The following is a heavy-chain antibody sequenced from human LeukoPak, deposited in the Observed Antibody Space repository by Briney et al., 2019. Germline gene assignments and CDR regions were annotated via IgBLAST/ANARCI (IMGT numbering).Heavy chain of an antibody. V-gene: IGHV1-2*02. D-gene: IGHD2-15*01. Sequence: GASVKVSCKASGYTFTGYYIHWVRQAPGQGLEWMGWINPNGGDTNYAQKFQGRVTMTRDTSISTAYMELSRLRSDDTAVYYCARFCSGGSCYGPWGQGTLVTVSS. J-gene: IGHJ5*02. CDR1: GYTFTGYY. CDR2: INPNGGDT. CDR3: ARFCSGGSCYGP.